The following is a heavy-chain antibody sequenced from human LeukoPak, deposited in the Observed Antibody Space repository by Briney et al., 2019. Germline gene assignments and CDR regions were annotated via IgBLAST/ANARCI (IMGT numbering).Heavy chain of an antibody. CDR1: GFTFSSYA. J-gene: IGHJ4*02. V-gene: IGHV3-30*04. Sequence: GGSLRLSCAASGFTFSSYAMHWVRQAPGKGLEWVAVISYDGSNKYYADSVKGRFTISRDNSKNTLYLQMNSLRAEDTALYYCAKGEIAADSLTPFDYWGQGTLVTVSS. CDR2: ISYDGSNK. CDR3: AKGEIAADSLTPFDY. D-gene: IGHD6-13*01.